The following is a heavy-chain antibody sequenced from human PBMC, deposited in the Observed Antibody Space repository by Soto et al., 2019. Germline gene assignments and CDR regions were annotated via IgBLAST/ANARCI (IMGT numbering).Heavy chain of an antibody. V-gene: IGHV3-21*01. CDR3: ARGLASTIHSGRYRGAFDI. CDR1: GFTFSSYS. Sequence: GGSLRLSCAASGFTFSSYSMNWVRQAPGKGLEWVSSISSSSSYIYYADSVKGRFTISRDNAKNSLYLQMNSLRAEDTAVYYWARGLASTIHSGRYRGAFDIWGQGTMVTVSS. D-gene: IGHD1-26*01. J-gene: IGHJ3*02. CDR2: ISSSSSYI.